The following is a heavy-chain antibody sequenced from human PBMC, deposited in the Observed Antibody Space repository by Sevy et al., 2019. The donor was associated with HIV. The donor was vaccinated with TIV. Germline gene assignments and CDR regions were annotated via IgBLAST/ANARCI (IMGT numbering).Heavy chain of an antibody. CDR3: ARGYSNLRGYSYGTYYFDY. D-gene: IGHD5-18*01. V-gene: IGHV3-7*04. CDR2: IKQDGSEK. J-gene: IGHJ4*02. Sequence: GGSLRLSCAASGFTFSSYWMSWVRQAPGKGLEWVANIKQDGSEKYYVDSVKGRFTISRDNDKNSLYLQMNSLRAEDTAVYYCARGYSNLRGYSYGTYYFDYWGQGTLVTVSS. CDR1: GFTFSSYW.